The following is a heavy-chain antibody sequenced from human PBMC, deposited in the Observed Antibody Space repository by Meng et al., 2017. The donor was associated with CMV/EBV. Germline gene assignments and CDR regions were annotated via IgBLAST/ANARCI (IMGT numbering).Heavy chain of an antibody. D-gene: IGHD2-2*01. V-gene: IGHV3-21*01. CDR1: GFTFSSYS. CDR3: ARMEGYCSSTSCNYYYYGMDV. Sequence: GESLKISCAASGFTFSSYSMNWVRQAPGKGLEWVSSISSSSSYIYYADSVKGRFTISRDNAKNSLYLQMNSLRAEDTAVYYCARMEGYCSSTSCNYYYYGMDVWGQGTRSPSP. J-gene: IGHJ6*02. CDR2: ISSSSSYI.